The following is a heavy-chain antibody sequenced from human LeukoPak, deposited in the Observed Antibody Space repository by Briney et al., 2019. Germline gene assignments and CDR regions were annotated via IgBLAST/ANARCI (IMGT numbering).Heavy chain of an antibody. CDR2: ISAYNGNT. CDR3: ARDSDATYYYDSSGLLDY. D-gene: IGHD3-22*01. J-gene: IGHJ4*02. Sequence: ASVKLSCKASGYPFSSYGISWLRGAPGHGLEWMGWISAYNGNTNYAQKLQGRVTMTTDTSTSTAYMELRSLRSDDTAVYYCARDSDATYYYDSSGLLDYWGQGTLVTVSS. V-gene: IGHV1-18*01. CDR1: GYPFSSYG.